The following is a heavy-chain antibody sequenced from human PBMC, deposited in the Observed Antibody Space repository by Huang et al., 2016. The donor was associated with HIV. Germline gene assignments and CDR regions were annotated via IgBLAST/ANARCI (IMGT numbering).Heavy chain of an antibody. Sequence: QVQLVQSGAEVKKPGASVKVSCKASGYTFVGHYIQWIRQAPGQGFELRGWINPDSGGTTFGQNFEGRVTMTIDTSISTAYMVLNSLKSDDTAIYYCARNLKEWLPGGAFDIWGQGTVVSVSS. CDR2: INPDSGGT. CDR1: GYTFVGHY. V-gene: IGHV1-2*02. D-gene: IGHD5-12*01. J-gene: IGHJ3*02. CDR3: ARNLKEWLPGGAFDI.